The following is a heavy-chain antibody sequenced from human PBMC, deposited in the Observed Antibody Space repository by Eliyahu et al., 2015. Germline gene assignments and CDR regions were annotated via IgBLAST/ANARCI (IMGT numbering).Heavy chain of an antibody. Sequence: QVQLKQWGPGLLKPSXTLSLTCGVSGXSFTHYYWSWIRQSPGKGLEWLGGIHYRGIINYNPSVTSRVALSVDASQNQFSLNIXSLTAADTAVYYCARGVNTFTSRVPFEYWGQGIPVTVS. V-gene: IGHV4-34*01. D-gene: IGHD2/OR15-2a*01. J-gene: IGHJ4*02. CDR1: GXSFTHYY. CDR3: ARGVNTFTSRVPFEY. CDR2: IHYRGII.